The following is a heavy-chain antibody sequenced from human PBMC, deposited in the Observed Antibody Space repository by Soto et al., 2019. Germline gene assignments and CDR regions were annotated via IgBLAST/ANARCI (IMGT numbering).Heavy chain of an antibody. CDR1: GFTFSSYS. D-gene: IGHD1-20*01. CDR2: ISSRSSYI. V-gene: IGHV3-21*01. Sequence: PGGPLRLSCPASGFTFSSYSMNWVRQAPGKGLEWVSSISSRSSYIYYAESVKGRFTISRDNAKNSLYLQKNSLRAEDTAVYYCASGDNWTPFDYWGQGTLVTVSS. CDR3: ASGDNWTPFDY. J-gene: IGHJ4*02.